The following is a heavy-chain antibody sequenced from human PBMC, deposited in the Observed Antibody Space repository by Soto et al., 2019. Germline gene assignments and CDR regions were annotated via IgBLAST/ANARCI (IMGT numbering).Heavy chain of an antibody. Sequence: GESLKISCKGSGYSFTSYWISWVRQMPGKGLEWMGRIDPSDSYTNYSPSFQGHVTISADKSISTAYLQWSSLKASDTAMYYCARLARVGAVGYYYGMDVWGQGTTVTV. J-gene: IGHJ6*02. V-gene: IGHV5-10-1*01. CDR2: IDPSDSYT. CDR1: GYSFTSYW. D-gene: IGHD6-19*01. CDR3: ARLARVGAVGYYYGMDV.